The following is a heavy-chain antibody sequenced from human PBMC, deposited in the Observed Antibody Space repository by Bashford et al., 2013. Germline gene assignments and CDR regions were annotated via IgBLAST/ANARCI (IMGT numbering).Heavy chain of an antibody. J-gene: IGHJ4*02. CDR1: GGSLSDFY. Sequence: SSETLSLTCAAYGGSLSDFYWSWIRQPPGKGLEWIGEINHFGSTNYNSSLKGRVTISVDTSKNEFSLKLSSVTAADTAVYYCARARDGSGSYSFYFDYWGQGTLVTVSS. CDR2: INHFGST. D-gene: IGHD3-10*01. V-gene: IGHV4-34*01. CDR3: ARARDGSGSYSFYFDY.